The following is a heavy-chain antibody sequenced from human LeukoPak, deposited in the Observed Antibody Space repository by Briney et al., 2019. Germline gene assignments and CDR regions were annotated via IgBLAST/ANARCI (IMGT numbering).Heavy chain of an antibody. CDR1: GFTFSSYS. V-gene: IGHV3-21*01. Sequence: PGGSLRLSCAASGFTFSSYSMNWVRQAPGKGLEWVSSISSSSSYIYYADSVKGRFTISRDNAKNSLYLQMNSLRAEDTAVYYCARESPITMIVVGNRNYAFDIWGQGTMVTVSS. CDR3: ARESPITMIVVGNRNYAFDI. D-gene: IGHD3-22*01. J-gene: IGHJ3*02. CDR2: ISSSSSYI.